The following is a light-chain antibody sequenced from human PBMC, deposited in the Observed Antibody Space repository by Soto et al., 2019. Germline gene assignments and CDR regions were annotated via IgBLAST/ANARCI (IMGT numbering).Light chain of an antibody. CDR3: QQYNNWPRAT. CDR2: WAS. CDR1: QTILKSSIKRTS. Sequence: DIVMTQSPDSLAVSLGERATIKCRSSQTILKSSIKRTSLAWYQQKPGQPPRLLIYWASTRDSGVPDRFSGSGSGTDFTLTITRLQSEDFGVYYCQQYNNWPRATFGGGTKVEIK. J-gene: IGKJ4*01. V-gene: IGKV4-1*01.